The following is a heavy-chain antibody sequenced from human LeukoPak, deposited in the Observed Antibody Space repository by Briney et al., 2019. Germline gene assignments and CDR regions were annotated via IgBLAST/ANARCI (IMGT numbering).Heavy chain of an antibody. CDR3: ARDRGYCSSTSCYAGYFDY. CDR1: GFTFSSYG. D-gene: IGHD2-2*01. V-gene: IGHV3-33*01. CDR2: IWYDGSNK. Sequence: PGGSLRLSCAASGFTFSSYGMHWVRQAPGKGLEWVAVIWYDGSNKYYADSVKGRFTISRDNSKNTLYLQMNSLRAEDTAVYYCARDRGYCSSTSCYAGYFDYWGQGTLVTVSS. J-gene: IGHJ4*02.